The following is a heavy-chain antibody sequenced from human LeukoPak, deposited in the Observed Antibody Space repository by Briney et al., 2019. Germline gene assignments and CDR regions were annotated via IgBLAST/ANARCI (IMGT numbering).Heavy chain of an antibody. CDR2: IRASGAGT. J-gene: IGHJ3*02. CDR3: AKDPNGDYLGAFDT. D-gene: IGHD4-17*01. V-gene: IGHV3-23*01. Sequence: GGSLRLSCAGSGFNFGKYVMTWVRQAPGKGREWVSAIRASGAGTYYADSVKGRFTISRDNSKNMLYLQMNSLRAEDTAVYYCAKDPNGDYLGAFDTWAQGTKVTVSS. CDR1: GFNFGKYV.